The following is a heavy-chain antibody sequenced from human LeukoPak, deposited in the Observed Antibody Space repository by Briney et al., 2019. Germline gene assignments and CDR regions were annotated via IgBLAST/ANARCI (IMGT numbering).Heavy chain of an antibody. CDR1: GYTFTSYA. V-gene: IGHV1-46*01. CDR3: ARSGFIQLIDY. CDR2: INPSGGST. D-gene: IGHD5-18*01. Sequence: ASVKVSCKASGYTFTSYAMNWVRQAPGQGLEWMGIINPSGGSTSYAQKFQGRVTMTRDTSTSTVYMELSSLRPEDTAVYYCARSGFIQLIDYWGQGTLVTVSS. J-gene: IGHJ4*02.